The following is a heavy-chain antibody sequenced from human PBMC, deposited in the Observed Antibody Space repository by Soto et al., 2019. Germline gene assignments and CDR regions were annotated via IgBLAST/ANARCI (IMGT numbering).Heavy chain of an antibody. CDR3: AKDTGSSWYGGLYY. J-gene: IGHJ4*02. V-gene: IGHV3-9*01. CDR1: GFSFDDYA. Sequence: GGSLRLSCAASGFSFDDYAMHWVRQAPGKGLEWVSGISWNSKSIGYADSVKGRFTISRDNAKNSLYLQMNSLRPEDTALYYCAKDTGSSWYGGLYYWGQGT. CDR2: ISWNSKSI. D-gene: IGHD6-13*01.